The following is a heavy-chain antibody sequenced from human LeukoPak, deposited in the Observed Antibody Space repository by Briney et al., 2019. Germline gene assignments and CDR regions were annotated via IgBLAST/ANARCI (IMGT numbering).Heavy chain of an antibody. D-gene: IGHD5-24*01. Sequence: NPGGSLRLSCEASGFIFSRYSMSWVRQAPGKGLEWVSSISSSSSYIYYADSVRGRFTISRDNAKNSLYLQMNSLRAEDTAVYYCARDFRTQLDGYGPPYHFDYWGQGILVTVSS. J-gene: IGHJ4*02. CDR2: ISSSSSYI. CDR1: GFIFSRYS. CDR3: ARDFRTQLDGYGPPYHFDY. V-gene: IGHV3-21*01.